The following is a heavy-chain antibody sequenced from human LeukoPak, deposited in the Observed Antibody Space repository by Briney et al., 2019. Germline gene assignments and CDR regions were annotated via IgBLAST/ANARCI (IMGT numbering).Heavy chain of an antibody. Sequence: ASVKVSCKASGYTFTGYYIHWVRQAPGQGLEWMGWINPNSGGTNYAQKFQGRVTMTRDTSISTAYMELSRLRSDDTAVYYCARDDCSSTSCYTLDYWGQGTLVTVSS. CDR2: INPNSGGT. J-gene: IGHJ4*02. CDR3: ARDDCSSTSCYTLDY. D-gene: IGHD2-2*02. V-gene: IGHV1-2*02. CDR1: GYTFTGYY.